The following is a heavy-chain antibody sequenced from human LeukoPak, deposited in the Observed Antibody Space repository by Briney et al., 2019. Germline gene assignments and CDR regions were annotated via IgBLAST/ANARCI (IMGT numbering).Heavy chain of an antibody. CDR3: ARQRCSSTSCYRARYFDL. D-gene: IGHD2-2*01. CDR2: IYPVDSDT. CDR1: GYSFTSYW. J-gene: IGHJ2*01. V-gene: IGHV5-51*01. Sequence: GESLKISCKGSGYSFTSYWIGWVRQMPGKGLEWMGIIYPVDSDTRYSPSFQGQVTISADKSISTAYLQWSSLKASDTAMYNCARQRCSSTSCYRARYFDLWGRGTLVTVSS.